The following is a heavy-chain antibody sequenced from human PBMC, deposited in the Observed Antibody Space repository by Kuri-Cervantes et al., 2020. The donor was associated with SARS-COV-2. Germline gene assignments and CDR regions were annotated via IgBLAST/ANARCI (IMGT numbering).Heavy chain of an antibody. CDR1: GFTFSSYA. CDR3: ARDIYYYDSSSYYFKQSFFGS. D-gene: IGHD3-22*01. J-gene: IGHJ4*02. Sequence: GGSLRLSCAASGFTFSSYAMHWVRQAPGKGLEWVAVISNDGSKEYYADSVKGRFTISRDNSKNTLYLHMNRPTSEDTAFYYCARDIYYYDSSSYYFKQSFFGSWGQGTLVTVSS. CDR2: ISNDGSKE. V-gene: IGHV3-30*01.